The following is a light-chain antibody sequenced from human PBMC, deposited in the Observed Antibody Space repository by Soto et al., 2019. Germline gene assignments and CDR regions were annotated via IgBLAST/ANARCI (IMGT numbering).Light chain of an antibody. CDR2: EVS. CDR1: SSDVGSYNL. CDR3: CSYAGSSTWV. J-gene: IGLJ3*02. Sequence: QSVLTQPASVSGSPGQSITISCTGTSSDVGSYNLVSWYQQHPDKAPKLIIYEVSKWPSGVSSRFSASKSGNTAFLTISGLQSEDEADYYCCSYAGSSTWVFGGGTKVTVL. V-gene: IGLV2-23*02.